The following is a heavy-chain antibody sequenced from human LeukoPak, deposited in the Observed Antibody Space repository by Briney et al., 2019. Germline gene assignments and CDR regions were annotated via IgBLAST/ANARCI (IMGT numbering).Heavy chain of an antibody. V-gene: IGHV1-24*01. CDR3: ARVQWGYDSRGFYSYCFDP. J-gene: IGHJ5*02. CDR2: FDPEEGET. D-gene: IGHD3-22*01. CDR1: GYTLTELS. Sequence: ASVKVSCKVAGYTLTELSIHWVRQAPGKGLEWMGGFDPEEGETIYAQKFQGRVTMTEDTSTDTAWMELNSLRSEDTALYYCARVQWGYDSRGFYSYCFDPWGQGTLVTVSS.